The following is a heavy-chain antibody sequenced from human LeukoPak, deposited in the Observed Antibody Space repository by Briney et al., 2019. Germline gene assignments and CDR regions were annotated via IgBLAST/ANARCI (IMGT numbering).Heavy chain of an antibody. CDR3: ARRRRESSSGWYIPYMGYYFYMDV. V-gene: IGHV4-34*01. Sequence: SETLSLTCAVYGGSFSGYYWSWIRQPPGKGLEWIGEINHSGSTNYNTSLKSRVTISVDTSKNQFSLKLSSVTAADTAVYYCARRRRESSSGWYIPYMGYYFYMDVWGKGTTVTISS. CDR1: GGSFSGYY. J-gene: IGHJ6*03. CDR2: INHSGST. D-gene: IGHD6-19*01.